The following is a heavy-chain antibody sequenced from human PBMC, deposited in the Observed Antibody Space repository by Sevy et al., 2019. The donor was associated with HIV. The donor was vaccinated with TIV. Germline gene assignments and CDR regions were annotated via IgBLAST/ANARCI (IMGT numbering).Heavy chain of an antibody. CDR2: ISGSGGST. Sequence: GGSLRLSCAASGFTFSSYAMSWVHQAPGKGLEWVSAISGSGGSTYYTDSVKGRFTISRDNSKNTLYLQMNSLRAEDTAVYYCAKDYCSGGSCYSTTFDYWGQGTLVTVSS. CDR1: GFTFSSYA. D-gene: IGHD2-15*01. V-gene: IGHV3-23*01. CDR3: AKDYCSGGSCYSTTFDY. J-gene: IGHJ4*02.